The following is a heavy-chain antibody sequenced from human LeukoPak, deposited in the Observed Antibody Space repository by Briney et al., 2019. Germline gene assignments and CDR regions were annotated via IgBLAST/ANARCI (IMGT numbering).Heavy chain of an antibody. V-gene: IGHV4-31*03. Sequence: SETLSLTCTVSGGSISSGGYYWSWIRQHPGKGLEWIGYIYYSGSTYYNPSLKSRVTISVDMSKNQFSPKLSSVTAADTAVYFCARRRVVVASTDGASGAFDIWGQGTMVTVSS. J-gene: IGHJ3*02. CDR1: GGSISSGGYY. D-gene: IGHD2-15*01. CDR2: IYYSGST. CDR3: ARRRVVVASTDGASGAFDI.